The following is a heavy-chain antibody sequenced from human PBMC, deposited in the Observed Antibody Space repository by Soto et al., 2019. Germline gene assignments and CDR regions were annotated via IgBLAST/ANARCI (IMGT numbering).Heavy chain of an antibody. D-gene: IGHD6-6*01. J-gene: IGHJ4*02. CDR2: IYYSGRT. Sequence: TLFLTFTVSGRSISSGDYYWSWIRQPPGKGLEWIGYIYYSGRTYYNPSLKSRVTISVDTSKNQFSLKLSSVTAADTAVYYCSRVRRAAEFDYWAQETLVTVSS. V-gene: IGHV4-30-4*01. CDR3: SRVRRAAEFDY. CDR1: GRSISSGDYY.